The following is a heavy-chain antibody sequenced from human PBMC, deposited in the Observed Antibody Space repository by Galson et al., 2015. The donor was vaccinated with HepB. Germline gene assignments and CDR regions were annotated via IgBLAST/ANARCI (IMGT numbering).Heavy chain of an antibody. CDR1: GGTFSTYV. Sequence: SVKVSCKAPGGTFSTYVISWVRQAPGQGLEWMGGIIPIFGRGNYARKFQVRVTISADKSTSTAYMELSSLRSEDTAVYYCATGGECSGGSCHEGHWGRGTLVTVSS. CDR3: ATGGECSGGSCHEGH. V-gene: IGHV1-69*06. J-gene: IGHJ2*01. D-gene: IGHD2-15*01. CDR2: IIPIFGRG.